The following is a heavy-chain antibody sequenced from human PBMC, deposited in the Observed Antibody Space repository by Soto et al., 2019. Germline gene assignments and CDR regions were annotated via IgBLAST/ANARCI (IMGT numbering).Heavy chain of an antibody. CDR2: IANDGSKT. V-gene: IGHV3-30*03. D-gene: IGHD2-15*01. CDR3: ARAGQIVGLFTFAYLDL. Sequence: QAQLVETGGGVVQPGKSLRLSCATSGFTFNSYALHWVRQAPGKGLEWVALIANDGSKTFYADSVKGRFTISRDTAKNTLFVQMNSLTTVDTAVYSCARAGQIVGLFTFAYLDLWGQGTLVAVSS. J-gene: IGHJ4*02. CDR1: GFTFNSYA.